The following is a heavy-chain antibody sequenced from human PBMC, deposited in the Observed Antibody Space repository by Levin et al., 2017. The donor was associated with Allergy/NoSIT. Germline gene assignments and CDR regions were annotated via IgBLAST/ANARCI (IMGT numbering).Heavy chain of an antibody. CDR2: IRSKANSYAT. Sequence: GGSLRLSCAASGFTFSGSAMHWVRQASGKGLEWVGRIRSKANSYATAYAASVKGRFTISRDDSKNTAYLQMNSLKTEDTAVYYCTVSPDIVVVPAAIGYYYGMDVWGQGTTVTVSS. CDR1: GFTFSGSA. CDR3: TVSPDIVVVPAAIGYYYGMDV. J-gene: IGHJ6*02. V-gene: IGHV3-73*01. D-gene: IGHD2-2*01.